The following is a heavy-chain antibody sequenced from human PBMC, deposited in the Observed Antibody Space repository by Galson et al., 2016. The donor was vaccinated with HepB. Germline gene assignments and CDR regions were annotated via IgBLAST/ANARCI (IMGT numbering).Heavy chain of an antibody. D-gene: IGHD6-13*01. V-gene: IGHV3-33*01. CDR1: GFIFSSYD. Sequence: SLRLSCAASGFIFSSYDMHWVRQAAGKGLEWVAVIAYDGTNKYYADSVKGRFTISRDNSNNTLYLHMNNLRAEDTAVYYCASSGYSGSWGQGTLVTVSS. CDR2: IAYDGTNK. CDR3: ASSGYSGS. J-gene: IGHJ4*02.